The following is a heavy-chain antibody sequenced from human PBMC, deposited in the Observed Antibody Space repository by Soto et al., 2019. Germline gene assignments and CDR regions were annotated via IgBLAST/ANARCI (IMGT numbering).Heavy chain of an antibody. CDR1: GFTFSSYW. V-gene: IGHV3-74*01. Sequence: EVQLVESGGGLVQPGGSLRLSCAASGFTFSSYWMHWVRQAPGKGLVWVSRINSDGSSTSYADSVKGRFTISRDNAKNKLYLQMNSLRAEDTAVSYCARDRYYDFWRGLDYYYYMDVWGKGTTVTVSS. J-gene: IGHJ6*03. CDR2: INSDGSST. CDR3: ARDRYYDFWRGLDYYYYMDV. D-gene: IGHD3-3*01.